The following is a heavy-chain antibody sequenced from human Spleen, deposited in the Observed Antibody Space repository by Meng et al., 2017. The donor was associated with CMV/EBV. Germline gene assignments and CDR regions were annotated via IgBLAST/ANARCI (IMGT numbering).Heavy chain of an antibody. V-gene: IGHV3-66*02. CDR2: IYRGDST. CDR3: ARDHGRSPGNFYYGMDV. Sequence: GESLKISCAASGFTVSSNYMSWVRQAPGKGLEWVSLIYRGDSTLYADSVKGRFTISRDNSKNTLYLQMNSLRAEDTAVYYCARDHGRSPGNFYYGMDVWGQGTTVTVSS. CDR1: GFTVSSNY. D-gene: IGHD3-10*01. J-gene: IGHJ6*02.